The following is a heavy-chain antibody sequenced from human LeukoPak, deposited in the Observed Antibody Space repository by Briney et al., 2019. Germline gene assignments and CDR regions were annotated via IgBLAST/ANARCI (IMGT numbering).Heavy chain of an antibody. CDR2: INPTSGGT. V-gene: IGHV1-2*02. D-gene: IGHD3-16*01. Sequence: ASVKVSCKFSGYTFTGYYIHWVRQAPGQGLEWMGWINPTSGGTNYAQKFQGRVTMTRDTSISTAYMELSRLRSGDTAVYSCARGGSARGFYYYMDIWGRGTTVTISS. CDR3: ARGGSARGFYYYMDI. J-gene: IGHJ6*03. CDR1: GYTFTGYY.